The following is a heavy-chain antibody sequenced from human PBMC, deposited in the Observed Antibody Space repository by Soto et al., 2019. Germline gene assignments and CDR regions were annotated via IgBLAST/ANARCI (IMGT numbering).Heavy chain of an antibody. Sequence: EVQRVESGGGLVKPGGSLRVSCAASGFTVSNAWMSWVRQAPGKGLEWVGRIKSKTDGGTTEYDAPVKGRFTISRDDSKNTLYLQMNSLKTEDTAVYYCTRYSYGASEYWGQGTLVTVSS. CDR2: IKSKTDGGTT. CDR1: GFTVSNAW. CDR3: TRYSYGASEY. V-gene: IGHV3-15*01. J-gene: IGHJ4*02. D-gene: IGHD5-18*01.